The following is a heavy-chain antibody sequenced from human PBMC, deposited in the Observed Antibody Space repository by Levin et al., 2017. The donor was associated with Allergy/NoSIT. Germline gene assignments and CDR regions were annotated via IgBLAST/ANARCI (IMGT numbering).Heavy chain of an antibody. J-gene: IGHJ2*01. CDR3: ARRRQVHYYDSSGYYRRSYWYFDR. CDR2: IYYSGST. V-gene: IGHV4-59*08. CDR1: GGSISSYY. D-gene: IGHD3-22*01. Sequence: SETLSLTCTVSGGSISSYYWSWIRRPPGKGLEWIGYIYYSGSTNYNPSLKSRVTISVDTSKNQFSLKLSSVTAADTAVYYCARRRQVHYYDSSGYYRRSYWYFDRWGRGTLVTVSS.